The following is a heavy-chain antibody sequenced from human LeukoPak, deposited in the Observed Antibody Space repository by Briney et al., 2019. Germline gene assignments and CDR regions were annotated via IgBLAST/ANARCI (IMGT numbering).Heavy chain of an antibody. V-gene: IGHV3-30*02. Sequence: GGCLRLCCAASGFTFTASGMQWVRQAPGKGLEWVAFIEYDSTKRNYVDSVKGRFSISRDNSKNTLYLQMNSLRPEDTAVYYCARGQAAGLNWGQGTLVTVSS. CDR3: ARGQAAGLN. J-gene: IGHJ4*02. D-gene: IGHD6-13*01. CDR2: IEYDSTKR. CDR1: GFTFTASG.